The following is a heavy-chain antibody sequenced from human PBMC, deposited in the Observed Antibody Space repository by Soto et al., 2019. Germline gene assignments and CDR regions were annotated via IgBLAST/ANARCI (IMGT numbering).Heavy chain of an antibody. V-gene: IGHV1-69*01. CDR1: GGTFSGYV. CDR2: FVPLFGTT. J-gene: IGHJ4*02. D-gene: IGHD3-16*01. Sequence: QLVQSGSEVKKPGSSVKVSCQASGGTFSGYVVIWVRQAPGQGLEWMGEFVPLFGTTNYAQRFSGRITITAEESTSTAYMELRTLRSDDTAVYYCATHGLGVSSTPYFDNWGQGTLVTVSS. CDR3: ATHGLGVSSTPYFDN.